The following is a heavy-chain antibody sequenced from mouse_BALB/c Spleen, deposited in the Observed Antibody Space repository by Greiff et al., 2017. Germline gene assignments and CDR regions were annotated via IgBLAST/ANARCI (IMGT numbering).Heavy chain of an antibody. J-gene: IGHJ2*01. D-gene: IGHD4-1*01. CDR2: ISYDGSN. Sequence: ESGPGLVKPSQSLSLTCSVTGYSITSGYYWNWIRQFPGNKLEWMGYISYDGSNNYNPSLKNRISITRDTSKNQFFLKLNSVTTEDTATYYCAREAGTHYFDYWGQGTTLTVSS. V-gene: IGHV3-6*02. CDR1: GYSITSGYY. CDR3: AREAGTHYFDY.